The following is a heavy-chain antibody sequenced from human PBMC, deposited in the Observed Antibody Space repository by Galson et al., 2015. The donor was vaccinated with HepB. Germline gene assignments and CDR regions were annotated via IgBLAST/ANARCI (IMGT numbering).Heavy chain of an antibody. V-gene: IGHV3-23*01. J-gene: IGHJ4*02. D-gene: IGHD6-19*01. CDR3: AKVFPEKTDGWYRQALYYFDS. CDR2: ITPSGDNT. CDR1: GFTFSYYA. Sequence: SLRLSCAASGFTFSYYAMSWVRQAPGEGLEWVSAITPSGDNTYSADSMKGRFTISRDNSQNTLFLQMNSLGADDTAIYFCAKVFPEKTDGWYRQALYYFDSWGQGTRVTVSS.